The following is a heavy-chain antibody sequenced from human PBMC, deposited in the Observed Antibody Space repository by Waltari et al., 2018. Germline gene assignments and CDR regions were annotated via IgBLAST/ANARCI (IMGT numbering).Heavy chain of an antibody. Sequence: EVQLVESGGGLVQPGRSLRLSCAASGFTFDDYAMHWVRQAPGKGLEWVSGISWNSGSIGYADSVKCRFTISRDNAKNSLYLQMNSLRAEDTALYYCAKRHSSSHYYYYYYGMYFWGQGTTVTVSS. D-gene: IGHD6-6*01. CDR1: GFTFDDYA. CDR3: AKRHSSSHYYYYYYGMYF. CDR2: ISWNSGSI. J-gene: IGHJ6*02. V-gene: IGHV3-9*01.